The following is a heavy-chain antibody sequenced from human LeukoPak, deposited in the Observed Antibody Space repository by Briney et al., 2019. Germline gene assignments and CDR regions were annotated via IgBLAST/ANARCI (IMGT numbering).Heavy chain of an antibody. D-gene: IGHD3-10*01. V-gene: IGHV4-39*01. CDR1: GGSISSSSYY. CDR3: ARMVRGVYYFDY. J-gene: IGHJ4*02. CDR2: IYYSGST. Sequence: SETLSLTCTVSGGSISSSSYYWGWIRQPPGKGLEWIGSIYYSGSTYYNPSPKSRVTISVDTSKNQFSLKLSSVTAADTAVYYCARMVRGVYYFDYWGQGTLVTVSS.